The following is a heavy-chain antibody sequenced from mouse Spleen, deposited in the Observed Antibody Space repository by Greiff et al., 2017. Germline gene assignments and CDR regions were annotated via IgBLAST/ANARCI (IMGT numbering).Heavy chain of an antibody. J-gene: IGHJ3*01. Sequence: VKLQESGAELVRPGTSVKVSCKASGYAFTNYLIEWVKQRPGQGLEWIGVINPGSGGTNYNEKFKGKATLTADKSSSTAYMQLSSLTSEDSAVYFCARRGYDGSPWFAYWGQGTLVTVSA. V-gene: IGHV1-54*01. D-gene: IGHD2-1*01. CDR2: INPGSGGT. CDR3: ARRGYDGSPWFAY. CDR1: GYAFTNYL.